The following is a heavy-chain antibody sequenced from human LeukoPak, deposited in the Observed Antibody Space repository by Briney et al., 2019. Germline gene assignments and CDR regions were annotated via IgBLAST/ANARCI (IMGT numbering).Heavy chain of an antibody. D-gene: IGHD2-2*01. V-gene: IGHV4-34*01. CDR3: ARGRYCSSTSCYPNDGHGLYFDY. Sequence: SETLSLTCAVYGGSFSGYYWSWIRQPPGKGLEWIGEINHSGSTNYNPSLKSRVTISVDTSKSQFSLKLSSVTAADTAVYYCARGRYCSSTSCYPNDGHGLYFDYWGQGTLVTVSS. CDR2: INHSGST. CDR1: GGSFSGYY. J-gene: IGHJ4*02.